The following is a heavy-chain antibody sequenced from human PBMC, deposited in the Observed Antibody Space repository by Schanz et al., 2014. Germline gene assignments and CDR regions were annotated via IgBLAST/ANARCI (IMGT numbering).Heavy chain of an antibody. J-gene: IGHJ6*02. D-gene: IGHD3-3*01. V-gene: IGHV3-11*01. CDR3: ARYGFRKFGVVYGLAV. Sequence: QVQLVESGGGVVQPGNSLRLSCAASGFIFSGYAMIWVRQAPGKGLEWISYVSSYDTTVSYADSVKGRFTISRDNAKNSVYLQMNSLRVEDTAVYYCARYGFRKFGVVYGLAVWGQGTTVTVS. CDR2: VSSYDTTV. CDR1: GFIFSGYA.